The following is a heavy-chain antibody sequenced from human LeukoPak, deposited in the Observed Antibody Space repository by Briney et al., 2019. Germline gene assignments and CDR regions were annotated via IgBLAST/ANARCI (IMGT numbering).Heavy chain of an antibody. J-gene: IGHJ4*02. V-gene: IGHV1-46*01. Sequence: GASVKVSCKASGYTFTSYYMHWVRQAPGQGLEWMGIINPSGGSTSYAQKFQGRVTMTRDTSTSTVYMELSSLRSEDTAVYYCARGSRMVRGPYYFDYWGREPWSPSPQ. CDR2: INPSGGST. D-gene: IGHD3-10*01. CDR3: ARGSRMVRGPYYFDY. CDR1: GYTFTSYY.